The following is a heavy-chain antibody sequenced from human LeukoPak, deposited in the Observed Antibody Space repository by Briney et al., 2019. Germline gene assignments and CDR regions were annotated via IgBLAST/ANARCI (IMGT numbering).Heavy chain of an antibody. J-gene: IGHJ6*03. V-gene: IGHV4-34*01. Sequence: SETLSLTCAVYGGSFSGYYWSWIRQPPGKGLEWIGEINHSGSTNYNPSLKSRVTISVDTSKNQFSLKLSSVTAADTAVYYCARVPKYYDFWSGSNYMDVWGKGTTVTVSS. CDR1: GGSFSGYY. CDR2: INHSGST. D-gene: IGHD3-3*01. CDR3: ARVPKYYDFWSGSNYMDV.